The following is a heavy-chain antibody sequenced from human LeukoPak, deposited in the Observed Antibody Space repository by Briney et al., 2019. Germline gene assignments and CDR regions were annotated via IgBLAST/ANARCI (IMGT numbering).Heavy chain of an antibody. CDR1: GYSFSNYW. D-gene: IGHD5-12*01. CDR3: ASPSNSGYDF. J-gene: IGHJ4*02. V-gene: IGHV5-51*01. Sequence: GESLKISCKASGYSFSNYWIGWGRQMPGKGLEWMGIIYPSDSDTRYSPSFQGQVTISADKSISTAYLQWSSLKASDTAMYYCASPSNSGYDFWGQGALVTVSP. CDR2: IYPSDSDT.